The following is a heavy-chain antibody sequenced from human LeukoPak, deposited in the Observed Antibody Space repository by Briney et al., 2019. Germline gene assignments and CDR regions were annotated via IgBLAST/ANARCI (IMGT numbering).Heavy chain of an antibody. CDR1: GLSISSSSYY. V-gene: IGHV4-39*07. CDR3: ARRSSTSCQTRYNWFDP. J-gene: IGHJ5*02. CDR2: MYYSGST. Sequence: SETLSLTCTVYGLSISSSSYYWGRLRQPGGKGLEWNGSMYYSGSTNYNPSLKIRVTISLDTSKSQFSLKLSSVTAADTAVYYCARRSSTSCQTRYNWFDPWGQGTLVTVSS. D-gene: IGHD2-2*01.